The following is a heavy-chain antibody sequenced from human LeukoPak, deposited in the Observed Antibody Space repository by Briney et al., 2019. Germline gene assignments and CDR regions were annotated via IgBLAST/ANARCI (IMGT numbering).Heavy chain of an antibody. CDR3: ANLRGSYDILTGYDF. CDR2: ICGSGGIT. V-gene: IGHV3-23*01. J-gene: IGHJ4*02. D-gene: IGHD3-9*01. Sequence: GGSLRLSCAASGFTLWSYAMSWVRQVPGKGLEWVSTICGSGGITYYADSVEGRFTISRDNSKNILYLQMNSLRAEDTAVYYCANLRGSYDILTGYDFWGQGILVTVSS. CDR1: GFTLWSYA.